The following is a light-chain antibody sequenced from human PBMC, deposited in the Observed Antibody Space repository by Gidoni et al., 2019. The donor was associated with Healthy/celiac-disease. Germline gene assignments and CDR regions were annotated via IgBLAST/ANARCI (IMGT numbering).Light chain of an antibody. CDR1: QSVSSN. CDR3: QQYNNWPLT. Sequence: EIVMRQSPATLSVSPGERATLSCRASQSVSSNFAWYQQKPGQAPRLLIYGASTRATGIPARFSGSGSGTEFTLTISSLQSEDFAVYYCQQYNNWPLTFGGGTKVEIK. V-gene: IGKV3-15*01. CDR2: GAS. J-gene: IGKJ4*01.